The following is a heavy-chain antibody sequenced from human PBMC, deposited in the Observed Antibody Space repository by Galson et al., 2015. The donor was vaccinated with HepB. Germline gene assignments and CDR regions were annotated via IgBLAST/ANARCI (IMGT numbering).Heavy chain of an antibody. CDR2: INTNTGNP. D-gene: IGHD6-13*01. Sequence: SCKASGYTFTSYAMNWVRQAPGQGLEWMGWINTNTGNPTYAQGFTGRFVFSLDTSVSTAYLQISSLKAEDTAVYYCASEIAAATPDPNWFDPWGQGTLVTVSS. V-gene: IGHV7-4-1*02. CDR1: GYTFTSYA. J-gene: IGHJ5*02. CDR3: ASEIAAATPDPNWFDP.